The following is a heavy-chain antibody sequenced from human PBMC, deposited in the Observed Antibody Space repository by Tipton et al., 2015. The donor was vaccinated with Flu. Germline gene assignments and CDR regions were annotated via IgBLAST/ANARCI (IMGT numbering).Heavy chain of an antibody. Sequence: TLSLTCTVSGGSISSYYWSWIRQPPGKGLEWIGYIYYSGSTNYNPSLKSRVTISVDTSKNQFSLKLSSVTAADTAVYYCARLRVGATTYAFDIWGQGTMVTVSS. CDR3: ARLRVGATTYAFDI. CDR2: IYYSGST. CDR1: GGSISSYY. D-gene: IGHD1-26*01. J-gene: IGHJ3*02. V-gene: IGHV4-59*08.